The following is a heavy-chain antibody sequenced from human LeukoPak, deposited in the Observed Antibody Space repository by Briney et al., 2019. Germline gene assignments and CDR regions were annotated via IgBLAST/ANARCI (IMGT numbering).Heavy chain of an antibody. CDR3: AKDIAAAGTFDY. D-gene: IGHD6-13*01. V-gene: IGHV3-23*01. CDR2: ISGSGGST. CDR1: GFTFSSYA. Sequence: GGSLRLSCAASGFTFSSYAMSWVRQAPGKGLEWVSAISGSGGSTYYADSVKGRFTISRDNSKNTLYLQMNSPRAEDTAVYYCAKDIAAAGTFDYWGQGTLVTVSS. J-gene: IGHJ4*02.